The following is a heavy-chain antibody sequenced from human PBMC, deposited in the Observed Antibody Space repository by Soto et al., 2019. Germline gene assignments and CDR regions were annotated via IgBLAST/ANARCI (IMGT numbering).Heavy chain of an antibody. CDR3: ASYEDTAMGHYFDY. CDR1: GGSISSYY. J-gene: IGHJ4*02. D-gene: IGHD5-18*01. CDR2: IYYSGSN. V-gene: IGHV4-59*01. Sequence: SETLSLTCTVSGGSISSYYWSWIRQPPGKGLEWIGYIYYSGSNNYNPSLKSRVTISVDTSKNQYSQKLSSMADADTAVYYWASYEDTAMGHYFDYWGQGTLVTVSS.